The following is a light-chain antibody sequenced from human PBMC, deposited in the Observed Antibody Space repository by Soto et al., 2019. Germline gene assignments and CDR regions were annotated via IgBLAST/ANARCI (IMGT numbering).Light chain of an antibody. CDR1: SSNIGAGYD. CDR2: GNI. Sequence: QSALTQPPSVSGAPGQRVTISCTGSSSNIGAGYDVHWYQQRPGTAPKLLILGNINRPSGVPDRFSGSKSGTSVSLAITGLQAEDEGDYSCQSYDSTLSARYVFGTGTKLTVL. J-gene: IGLJ1*01. V-gene: IGLV1-40*01. CDR3: QSYDSTLSARYV.